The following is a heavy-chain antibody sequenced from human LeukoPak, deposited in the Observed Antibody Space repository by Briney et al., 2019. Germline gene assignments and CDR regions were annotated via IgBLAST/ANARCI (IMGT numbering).Heavy chain of an antibody. CDR1: GGSFSGYY. J-gene: IGHJ4*02. CDR3: ARVGGSGSYYRYFDY. V-gene: IGHV4-34*01. CDR2: INHSGST. Sequence: SETLSLTCAVYGGSFSGYYSSWLRQPPGKGLEWIGEINHSGSTNYNPSLKSRVTISVDTSKNQFSLKLSSVTAADTAVYYCARVGGSGSYYRYFDYWGQGTLVTVSS. D-gene: IGHD3-10*01.